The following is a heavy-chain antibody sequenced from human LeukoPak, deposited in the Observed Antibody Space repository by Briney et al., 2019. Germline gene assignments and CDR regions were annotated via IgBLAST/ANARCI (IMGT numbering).Heavy chain of an antibody. V-gene: IGHV5-51*01. J-gene: IGHJ4*02. Sequence: GESLEISCKGSGYSFTSYWIGWVRQMPGKGLEWMGIIYPGDSDTRYSPSFQGQVTISADKSISTAYLQWSSLKASDTAMYYCARHGKSGSSRAPFDYWGQGTLVTVSS. CDR2: IYPGDSDT. D-gene: IGHD6-6*01. CDR3: ARHGKSGSSRAPFDY. CDR1: GYSFTSYW.